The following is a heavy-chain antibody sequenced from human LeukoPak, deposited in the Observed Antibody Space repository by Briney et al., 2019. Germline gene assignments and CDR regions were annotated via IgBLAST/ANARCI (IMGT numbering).Heavy chain of an antibody. CDR1: GGSFSGYY. V-gene: IGHV4-34*01. J-gene: IGHJ4*02. D-gene: IGHD1-26*01. Sequence: SETLSLTCAVYGGSFSGYYWSWIRQPPGKGLVWIGEINHSGSTNYNPSLKSRVTISVDTSKNQFSLKLSSVTAADTAVYYCARMDDIVGATSPYDYWGQGTLVTVSS. CDR2: INHSGST. CDR3: ARMDDIVGATSPYDY.